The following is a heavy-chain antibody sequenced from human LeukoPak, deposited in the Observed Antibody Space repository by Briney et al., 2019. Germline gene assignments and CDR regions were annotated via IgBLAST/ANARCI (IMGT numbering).Heavy chain of an antibody. CDR1: RDTFTRCA. Sequence: AASVKVSCKASRDTFTRCAFSWVRQAPGQGLEWMGGIIPIDGTANFAQKFQGRVTITADQSTSTAYMELSSLRSEDTAVYYCARGTWGTGDPYWGQGTLVTVSS. V-gene: IGHV1-69*13. J-gene: IGHJ4*02. CDR2: IIPIDGTA. D-gene: IGHD4-17*01. CDR3: ARGTWGTGDPY.